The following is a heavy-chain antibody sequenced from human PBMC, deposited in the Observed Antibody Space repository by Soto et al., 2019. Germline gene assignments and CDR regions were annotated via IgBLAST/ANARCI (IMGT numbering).Heavy chain of an antibody. CDR3: ARVEYSYGGFFDY. Sequence: ASVKVSCKVSGYTFTGYYMHWVRQAPGQGLEWMGWINPNSGDANYAQKFQGRVTVTRDTSISTAYMELNGLRSDDTAVYYCARVEYSYGGFFDYWGQGTRVAVSS. CDR2: INPNSGDA. J-gene: IGHJ4*02. CDR1: GYTFTGYY. V-gene: IGHV1-2*02. D-gene: IGHD5-18*01.